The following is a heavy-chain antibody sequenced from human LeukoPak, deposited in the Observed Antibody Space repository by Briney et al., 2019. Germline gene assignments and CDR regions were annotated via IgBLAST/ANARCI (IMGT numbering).Heavy chain of an antibody. CDR3: AKEGYCSSPSCYKDFDY. J-gene: IGHJ4*02. Sequence: PGGSLRLSCAASGFTFSSYGMHWVRQAPGKGLEWVAFIRYDGSNKYYADSVKGRFTISRDNSKNTLYLQMNSLRAEDTAVYYCAKEGYCSSPSCYKDFDYWGQGTLVTVSS. V-gene: IGHV3-30*02. CDR1: GFTFSSYG. D-gene: IGHD2-2*02. CDR2: IRYDGSNK.